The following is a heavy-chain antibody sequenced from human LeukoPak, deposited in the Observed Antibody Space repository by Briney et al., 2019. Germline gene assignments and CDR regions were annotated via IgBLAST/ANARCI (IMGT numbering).Heavy chain of an antibody. CDR3: ARDHGYSYGYSPPEDGFDY. D-gene: IGHD5-18*01. CDR1: GFTFSDYY. J-gene: IGHJ4*02. Sequence: KPGGSLRLSCAASGFTFSDYYMSWIRQAPGKGLERVSYISSSSSTIYYADSVKGRFTISRDNAKNSLYLQMNSLRDEDTAVYYCARDHGYSYGYSPPEDGFDYWGQGTLVTVSS. V-gene: IGHV3-11*04. CDR2: ISSSSSTI.